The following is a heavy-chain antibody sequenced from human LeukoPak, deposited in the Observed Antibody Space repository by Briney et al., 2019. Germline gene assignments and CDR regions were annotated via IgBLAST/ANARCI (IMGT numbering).Heavy chain of an antibody. CDR3: SGSTGIAARRDRYYYYGMDV. J-gene: IGHJ6*02. CDR1: GFTFSSYA. D-gene: IGHD6-6*01. Sequence: GGSLRLSCAASGFTFSSYAMSWVRQAPGKGLEWVSAISGSGGSTYYADSVKGRFTISRDNSKNTLYLQMNSLRAKDTAVYYCSGSTGIAARRDRYYYYGMDVWGQGTTVIVSS. V-gene: IGHV3-23*01. CDR2: ISGSGGST.